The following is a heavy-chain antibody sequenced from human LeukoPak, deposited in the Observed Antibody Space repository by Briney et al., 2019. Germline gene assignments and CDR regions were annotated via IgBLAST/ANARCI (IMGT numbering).Heavy chain of an antibody. D-gene: IGHD4-17*01. Sequence: SETLSLTCTVSGGSISSGDYYWSWIRQPPGKGLEWIGYIYYSGSTYYNPSLKSRVTISVDTSKNKFSLKLSSVTAADTAVYDCAAAGNGGDYALCYYYYYYMYVWGKGTTVTVSS. CDR3: AAAGNGGDYALCYYYYYYMYV. CDR2: IYYSGST. V-gene: IGHV4-30-4*08. CDR1: GGSISSGDYY. J-gene: IGHJ6*03.